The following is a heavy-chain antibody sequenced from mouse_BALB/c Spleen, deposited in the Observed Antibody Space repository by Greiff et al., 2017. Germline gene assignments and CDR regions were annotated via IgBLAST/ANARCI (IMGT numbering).Heavy chain of an antibody. CDR2: IYWDDDK. Sequence: QVTLKVSGPGILQPSQTLSLTCSFSGFSLSTSGMGVSWIRQPSGKGLEWLAHIYWDDDKRYNPSLKSRLTISKDTSSNQVFLKITSVDTADTATYYCARSRIYYGNYFYAMDYWGQGTSVTVSS. CDR1: GFSLSTSGMG. CDR3: ARSRIYYGNYFYAMDY. D-gene: IGHD2-1*01. V-gene: IGHV8-12*01. J-gene: IGHJ4*01.